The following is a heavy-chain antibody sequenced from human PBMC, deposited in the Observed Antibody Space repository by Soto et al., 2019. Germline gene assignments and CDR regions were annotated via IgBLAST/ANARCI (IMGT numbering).Heavy chain of an antibody. Sequence: ASVKVSCKASGYTFTSDGIIWGRQAPGQGLEWMGWISAYNGNTNYAQKLQGRVTMTTDTSTSTAYMELRSLRSDDTAVYFCARDLGQQLLDYWGQGPLVTVSS. CDR3: ARDLGQQLLDY. D-gene: IGHD6-13*01. V-gene: IGHV1-18*01. CDR1: GYTFTSDG. J-gene: IGHJ4*02. CDR2: ISAYNGNT.